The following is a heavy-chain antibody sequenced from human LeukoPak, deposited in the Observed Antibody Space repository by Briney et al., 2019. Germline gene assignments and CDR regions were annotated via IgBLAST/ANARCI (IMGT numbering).Heavy chain of an antibody. CDR1: GGSISSSNW. J-gene: IGHJ5*02. CDR3: ARDGWYYDFWRNNWFDP. CDR2: IYHSGST. Sequence: SGTLSLTCAVSGGSISSSNWWSGVRQPPGKGLEWIGEIYHSGSTNYNPSLKSRVTISVDKSKNQFSLKLSSVTAADTAVYYCARDGWYYDFWRNNWFDPWGQGTLVTVSS. V-gene: IGHV4-4*02. D-gene: IGHD3-3*01.